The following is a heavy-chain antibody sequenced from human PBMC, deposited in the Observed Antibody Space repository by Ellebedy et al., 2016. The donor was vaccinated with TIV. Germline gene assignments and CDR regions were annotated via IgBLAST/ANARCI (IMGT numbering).Heavy chain of an antibody. CDR3: ARAVVGVSRYYFDY. CDR2: IYSGGST. J-gene: IGHJ4*02. CDR1: GFTLSDYY. V-gene: IGHV3-53*01. Sequence: GGSLRLSCAASGFTLSDYYMSWIRQAPGKGLEWVSVIYSGGSTYYADSVKGRFTISRDNSKNTLYLQMNSLRAEDTAVYYCARAVVGVSRYYFDYWGQGTLVTVSS. D-gene: IGHD2-15*01.